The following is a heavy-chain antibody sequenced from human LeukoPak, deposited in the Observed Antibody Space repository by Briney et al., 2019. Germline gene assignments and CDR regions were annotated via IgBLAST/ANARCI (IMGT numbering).Heavy chain of an antibody. CDR3: AGEQREAVAGTWDY. J-gene: IGHJ4*02. CDR2: ITYDGGNK. D-gene: IGHD6-19*01. V-gene: IGHV3-30-3*01. Sequence: GGSLRLSCAASGFTFNSYTMHWVRQAPGKGLEWVAVITYDGGNKYHADSVKGRFTISRDNSKNTLHLQMNSLRAEDTAVYYCAGEQREAVAGTWDYWGQGTLVTVSS. CDR1: GFTFNSYT.